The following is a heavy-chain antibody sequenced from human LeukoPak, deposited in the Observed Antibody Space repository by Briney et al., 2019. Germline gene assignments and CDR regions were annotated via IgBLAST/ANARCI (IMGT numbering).Heavy chain of an antibody. Sequence: GGSLRLSCAASGFTFSNYWMSWVRQAPGKGLEWVANIKEDGSEKYYVDSVKGRFTISRDNAKKSLYLQMNSLRAEDTAVYYCAKDADYGDYGGGYFDYWGQGTLVTVSS. V-gene: IGHV3-7*03. CDR1: GFTFSNYW. CDR3: AKDADYGDYGGGYFDY. D-gene: IGHD4-17*01. CDR2: IKEDGSEK. J-gene: IGHJ4*02.